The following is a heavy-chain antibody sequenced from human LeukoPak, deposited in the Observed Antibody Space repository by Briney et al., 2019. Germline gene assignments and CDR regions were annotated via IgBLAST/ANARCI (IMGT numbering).Heavy chain of an antibody. CDR2: TNHSGST. V-gene: IGHV4-34*01. CDR1: GGSFSGYY. J-gene: IGHJ5*02. CDR3: ARFPRIAAAGRGDRWFDP. D-gene: IGHD6-13*01. Sequence: SETLSLTCAVYGGSFSGYYWSWIRQPPGKGLEWIGETNHSGSTNYNPSLKSRVTISVDTSKNQFSLKLSSVTAADTAVYYCARFPRIAAAGRGDRWFDPWGQGTLVTVSS.